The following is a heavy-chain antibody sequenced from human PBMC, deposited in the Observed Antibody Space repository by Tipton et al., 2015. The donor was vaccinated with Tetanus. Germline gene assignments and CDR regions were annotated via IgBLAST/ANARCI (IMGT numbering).Heavy chain of an antibody. Sequence: SLRLSCAASGFTVSSNYMSWVRQAPGKGLEWVSVIYSGGSTYYADPVKGRFTISRDNSKNTLYLQMNSLRAEDTAVYYCARDMGATTVAPGGYWGQGTLVTVSS. V-gene: IGHV3-53*01. CDR1: GFTVSSNY. J-gene: IGHJ4*02. D-gene: IGHD4-23*01. CDR3: ARDMGATTVAPGGY. CDR2: IYSGGST.